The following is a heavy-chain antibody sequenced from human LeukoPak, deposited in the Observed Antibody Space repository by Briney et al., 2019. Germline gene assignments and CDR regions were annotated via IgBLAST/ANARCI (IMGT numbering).Heavy chain of an antibody. V-gene: IGHV3-23*01. J-gene: IGHJ6*02. D-gene: IGHD3-10*01. CDR1: GFTFGTYA. Sequence: GGSLRLSCAAPGFTFGTYAMTWVRQAPGRGLEWVSAVRGSGDRTYYADSVRARFTVSRDNSKSTLYLQMDSLRAEDTAVYYCAKEVSTFGELFGDSHYYYGMDVWGPGTTVTVSS. CDR3: AKEVSTFGELFGDSHYYYGMDV. CDR2: VRGSGDRT.